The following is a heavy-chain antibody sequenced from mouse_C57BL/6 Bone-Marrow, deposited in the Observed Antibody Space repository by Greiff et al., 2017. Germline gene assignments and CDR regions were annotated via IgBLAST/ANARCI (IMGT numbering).Heavy chain of an antibody. D-gene: IGHD3-3*01. CDR1: GYTFTSYG. V-gene: IGHV1-69*01. CDR2: IDPSDSYT. CDR3: ARGRRWYFDV. J-gene: IGHJ1*03. Sequence: VQLQQSGAELARPGASVKLSCKASGYTFTSYGISWVKQRTGQGLEWIGEIDPSDSYTNYNQKFKGKSTLTVDKSSSTAYMQLSSLTSEDSAVYYCARGRRWYFDVWGTGTTVTVSS.